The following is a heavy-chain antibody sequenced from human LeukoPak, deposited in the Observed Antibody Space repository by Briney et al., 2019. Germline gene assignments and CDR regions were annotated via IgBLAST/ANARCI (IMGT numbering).Heavy chain of an antibody. CDR1: VFTFSSNA. J-gene: IGHJ6*03. CDR3: AKNTVSGGHYQYYMDV. D-gene: IGHD4-11*01. Sequence: GGSLRLSCAASVFTFSSNAMSWVRQAPGKGLEWGSSISGSGGITYQADSVKGRFTISRDNSKKTLFLQMNSLRAEDTAVYYCAKNTVSGGHYQYYMDVWGKGPSVTVSS. CDR2: ISGSGGIT. V-gene: IGHV3-23*01.